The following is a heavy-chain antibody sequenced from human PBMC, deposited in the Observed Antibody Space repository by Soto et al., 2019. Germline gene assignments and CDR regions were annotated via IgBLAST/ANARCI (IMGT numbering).Heavy chain of an antibody. CDR1: GYTFTSYG. CDR3: AIHPPYGGNTYFDY. D-gene: IGHD4-17*01. J-gene: IGHJ4*02. V-gene: IGHV1-18*04. Sequence: QVQLVQSGAEVKKPGASVKVSCKASGYTFTSYGISWVRQAPGQGLEWMGWISAYNGNTNYAQKFQGRVTITADESTSTAYMELSSLRSEDTAVYYCAIHPPYGGNTYFDYWGQGTLVTVSS. CDR2: ISAYNGNT.